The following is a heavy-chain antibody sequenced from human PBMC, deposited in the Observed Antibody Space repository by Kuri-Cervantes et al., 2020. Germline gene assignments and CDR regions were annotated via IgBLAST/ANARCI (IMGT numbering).Heavy chain of an antibody. Sequence: SETLSPTCAVSGGSVSSSSYYWGWIRQSPGKGLEWIGSVYYSGTTYYNPSLKSRVTISVDTSKNQFSLMLTSVTAADTAVYYWTRGPDYYGSGDFWGQGILVTVSS. CDR1: GGSVSSSSYY. CDR3: TRGPDYYGSGDF. V-gene: IGHV4-39*07. J-gene: IGHJ4*02. CDR2: VYYSGTT. D-gene: IGHD3-10*01.